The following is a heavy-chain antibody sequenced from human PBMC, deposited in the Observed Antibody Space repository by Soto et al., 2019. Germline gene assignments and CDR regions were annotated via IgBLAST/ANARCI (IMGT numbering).Heavy chain of an antibody. CDR3: ARTVRGVIVEYYYYYGMDV. CDR2: IYYSGST. CDR1: GGSISSSSYY. Sequence: PXGTMSLTSTVSGGSISSSSYYWGWIRQPPGKGLEWIGSIYYSGSTYYNPSLKSRVTISVDTSKNQFSLKLSSVTAADTAVYYCARTVRGVIVEYYYYYGMDVWGQGTTVTVSS. D-gene: IGHD3-10*01. V-gene: IGHV4-39*01. J-gene: IGHJ6*02.